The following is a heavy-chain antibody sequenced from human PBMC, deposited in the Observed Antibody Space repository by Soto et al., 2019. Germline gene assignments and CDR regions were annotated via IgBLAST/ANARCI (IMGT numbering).Heavy chain of an antibody. Sequence: ASVKVSCKASGYTFTSYGISWVRQAPGQGLEWMGWISAYNGNTNYAQKLQGRVTMTTDTSTSTAYMELRSLRSDDTAVYYCARDWTRYISGWYDYWGQGTLVTVSS. D-gene: IGHD6-19*01. CDR2: ISAYNGNT. J-gene: IGHJ4*02. V-gene: IGHV1-18*01. CDR3: ARDWTRYISGWYDY. CDR1: GYTFTSYG.